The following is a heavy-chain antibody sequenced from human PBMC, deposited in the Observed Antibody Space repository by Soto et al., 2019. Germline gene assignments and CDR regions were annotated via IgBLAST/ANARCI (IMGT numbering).Heavy chain of an antibody. CDR3: AREMISIAARPGYYYYCMDV. J-gene: IGHJ6*02. CDR1: GYTFTSYG. Sequence: ASVKVSCKASGYTFTSYGISWVRQAPGQGLEWMGWISAYNGNTNYAQKLQGRVTMTTDTSTSTAYMELRSLRSDDTAVYYCAREMISIAARPGYYYYCMDVWGQGTTVTVSS. CDR2: ISAYNGNT. V-gene: IGHV1-18*04. D-gene: IGHD6-6*01.